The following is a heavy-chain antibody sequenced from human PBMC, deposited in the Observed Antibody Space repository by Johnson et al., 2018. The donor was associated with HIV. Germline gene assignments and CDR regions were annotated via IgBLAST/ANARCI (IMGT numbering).Heavy chain of an antibody. Sequence: VQLVESGGGLVQPGRSLRLSCAASGFTFDDYAMHWVRQAPGKGLEWVSGISWNSGSIGYADSVKGRFTISRDNAKNSLYLQMNSLRAEDTALYYCARELGYSSSNDAFDIWGQGTMLTVSS. V-gene: IGHV3-9*01. J-gene: IGHJ3*02. CDR1: GFTFDDYA. D-gene: IGHD6-13*01. CDR3: ARELGYSSSNDAFDI. CDR2: ISWNSGSI.